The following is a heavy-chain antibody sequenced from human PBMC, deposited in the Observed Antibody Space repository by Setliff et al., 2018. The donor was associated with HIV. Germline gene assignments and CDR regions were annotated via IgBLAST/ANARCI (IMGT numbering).Heavy chain of an antibody. CDR1: GLSFSSYV. J-gene: IGHJ5*02. CDR3: TTDHDSTGYYYVQKT. Sequence: LRLSCAASGLSFSSYVMSWVRQAPGKGLEWVSGISGSGGSTYYADSVKGRFTISRDNSKNKVYLQMNNLRAEDTAVYYCTTDHDSTGYYYVQKTWGQGTLVTVSS. CDR2: ISGSGGST. D-gene: IGHD3-22*01. V-gene: IGHV3-23*01.